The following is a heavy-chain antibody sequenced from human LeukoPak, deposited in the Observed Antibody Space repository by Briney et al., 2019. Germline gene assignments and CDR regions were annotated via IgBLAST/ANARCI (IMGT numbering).Heavy chain of an antibody. V-gene: IGHV3-48*03. Sequence: GRSLTLSCAASAFTFSGFAMNWVRQAPGEGLEWVSYSRSCGSNIYYGDSRKGSFTLSRDNAKNSLYLQMDSLRAKDTAVYYCARDPGHCSSTSCYKFFDYWGQGTLVTVSS. CDR3: ARDPGHCSSTSCYKFFDY. D-gene: IGHD2-2*02. CDR1: AFTFSGFA. J-gene: IGHJ4*02. CDR2: SRSCGSNI.